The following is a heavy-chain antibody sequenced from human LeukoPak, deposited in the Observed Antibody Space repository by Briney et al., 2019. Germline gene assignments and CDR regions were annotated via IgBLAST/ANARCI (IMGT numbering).Heavy chain of an antibody. CDR2: INAGNGNT. D-gene: IGHD3-10*01. CDR1: GYTFTSYA. Sequence: ASVKVSCKASGYTFTSYAMHWVRQAPGQRLEWMGWINAGNGNTKYSQEFQGRVTITRDTSASTAYMELSSLRSDDLAVYYCARDLGEYYYGSGSYGNWFDPWGQGTLVTVSS. V-gene: IGHV1-3*03. J-gene: IGHJ5*02. CDR3: ARDLGEYYYGSGSYGNWFDP.